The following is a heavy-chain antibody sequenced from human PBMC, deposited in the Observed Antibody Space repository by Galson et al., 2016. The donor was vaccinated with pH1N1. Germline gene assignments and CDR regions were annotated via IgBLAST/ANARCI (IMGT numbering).Heavy chain of an antibody. CDR3: ARTSEDFADVDLRVFYYYGMDV. CDR2: ITSRGRT. CDR1: GFTFNNYA. Sequence: SLRLSCAASGFTFNNYAMSWVRQAPGKGLEWVSIITSRGRTYYADSVKGRFTISRDNSKNTLYLQMSSLRAEDTALYYCARTSEDFADVDLRVFYYYGMDVWSQGNPGHRLL. D-gene: IGHD1-7*01. J-gene: IGHJ6*02. V-gene: IGHV3-23*01.